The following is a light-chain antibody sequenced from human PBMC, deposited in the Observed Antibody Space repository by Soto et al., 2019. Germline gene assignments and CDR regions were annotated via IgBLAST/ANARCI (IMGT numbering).Light chain of an antibody. Sequence: QSALTQPASVSGSPGQSITISCTGSSSDVGSYNRVSWYQQPPNTAPKLIIYDVSNRPSGVPDRFSGSKSGNTASLTISGLQAEDEADYYCNSYTTSSTYVFGTGTQLTV. J-gene: IGLJ1*01. CDR3: NSYTTSSTYV. CDR1: SSDVGSYNR. CDR2: DVS. V-gene: IGLV2-18*02.